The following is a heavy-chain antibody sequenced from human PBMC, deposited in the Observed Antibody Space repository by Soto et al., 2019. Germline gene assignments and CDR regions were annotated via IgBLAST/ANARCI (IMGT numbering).Heavy chain of an antibody. Sequence: QLQLHESGSGLVKPSQTLPLTCTVSGASITYGGYSWSWIRQTPGKGLEWIGYINHLETTFYNPSFESRLSLSIDRAKNQFSLNLNSMSAADRAVYFCARGGGSDSFDYWGQGILVTVSS. J-gene: IGHJ4*02. CDR3: ARGGGSDSFDY. V-gene: IGHV4-30-2*01. D-gene: IGHD1-26*01. CDR2: INHLETT. CDR1: GASITYGGYS.